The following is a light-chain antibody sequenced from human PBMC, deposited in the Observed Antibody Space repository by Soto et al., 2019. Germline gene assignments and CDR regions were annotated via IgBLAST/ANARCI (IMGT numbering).Light chain of an antibody. CDR1: QGISSY. Sequence: AIRMTPSPSSLSASTGDRVTITCRASQGISSYLAWYQQKPGKAPKLLIYAASTLQSGVPSRFSGSGSGTDFTLTISSLEPEDFAVYYCQQRRSWPPTITFGQGTRLEIK. J-gene: IGKJ5*01. CDR2: AAS. V-gene: IGKV1-8*01. CDR3: QQRRSWPPTIT.